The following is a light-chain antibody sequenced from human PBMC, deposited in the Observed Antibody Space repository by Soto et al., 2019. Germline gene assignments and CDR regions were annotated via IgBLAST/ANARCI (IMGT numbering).Light chain of an antibody. CDR2: GTS. CDR3: QHFGSSLRT. Sequence: EIVLTQSPGTLSLSPGDRATLSCRASHSVSSHFLAWYQQKPGQAPRLLIHGTSSRATGIPDRFSGSGSGTDFTLTISSLEPEDFAVYYCQHFGSSLRTFGQGTKVDIK. J-gene: IGKJ1*01. V-gene: IGKV3-20*01. CDR1: HSVSSHF.